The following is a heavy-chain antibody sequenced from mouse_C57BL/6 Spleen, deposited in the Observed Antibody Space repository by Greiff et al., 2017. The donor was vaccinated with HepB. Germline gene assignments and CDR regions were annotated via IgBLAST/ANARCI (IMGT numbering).Heavy chain of an antibody. V-gene: IGHV5-4*03. CDR3: ASYYGSSYAMDY. D-gene: IGHD1-1*01. CDR2: ISDGGSYT. J-gene: IGHJ4*01. CDR1: GFTFSSYA. Sequence: EVKLMESGGGLVKPGGSLKLSCAASGFTFSSYAMSWVRQTPEKRLEWVATISDGGSYTYYPDNVKGRFTISRDNAKNNLYLQMSHLKSEDTAMYYCASYYGSSYAMDYWGQGTSVTVSS.